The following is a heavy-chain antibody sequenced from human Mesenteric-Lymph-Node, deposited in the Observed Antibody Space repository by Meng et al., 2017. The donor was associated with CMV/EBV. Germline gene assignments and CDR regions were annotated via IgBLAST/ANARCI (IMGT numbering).Heavy chain of an antibody. V-gene: IGHV3-48*03. Sequence: GESLKISCAASGFTFSSYAMNWVRQAPGKGLEWVSYISSSGSTVYYADSVKGRFTISRDNAKNSLYLQMNSLRAEDTAVYYCARELDDFWSGHYKHYYYYGMDVWGQGTTVTVSS. CDR3: ARELDDFWSGHYKHYYYYGMDV. D-gene: IGHD3-3*01. CDR2: ISSSGSTV. J-gene: IGHJ6*02. CDR1: GFTFSSYA.